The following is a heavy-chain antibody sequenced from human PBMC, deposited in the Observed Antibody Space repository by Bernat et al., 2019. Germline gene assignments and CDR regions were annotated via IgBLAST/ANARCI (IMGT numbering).Heavy chain of an antibody. D-gene: IGHD3-9*01. CDR2: ISGSGGST. Sequence: EVQLLESGGGLVQPGGSLRLSCAASGFTFSSYAMSWVRQAPGKWLEWVSAISGSGGSTYYADSVKGRFTISRDNSKNTLYLQMNSLRAEDTAVYYCAKGLYDILTGYYSFPYFDYWGQGTLVTVSS. J-gene: IGHJ4*02. V-gene: IGHV3-23*01. CDR1: GFTFSSYA. CDR3: AKGLYDILTGYYSFPYFDY.